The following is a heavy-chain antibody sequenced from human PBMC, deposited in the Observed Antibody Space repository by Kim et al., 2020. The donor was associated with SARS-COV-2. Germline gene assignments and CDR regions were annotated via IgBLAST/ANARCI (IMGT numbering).Heavy chain of an antibody. CDR2: LTASGHAT. Sequence: GGSLRLSCVGSGFTFSRHAMGWVRQAPGKGLEWVSTLTASGHATYYTDSAQGRFRISRDNSKNSLFLQMNSLTAGDTALYYCARDVEDFGDYAFGAFDMWGLGTMVTVSS. V-gene: IGHV3-23*01. D-gene: IGHD4-17*01. CDR3: ARDVEDFGDYAFGAFDM. J-gene: IGHJ3*02. CDR1: GFTFSRHA.